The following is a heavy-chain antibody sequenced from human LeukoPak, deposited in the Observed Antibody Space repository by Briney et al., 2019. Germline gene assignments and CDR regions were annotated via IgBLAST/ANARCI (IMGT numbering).Heavy chain of an antibody. V-gene: IGHV3-23*01. Sequence: GGSLTLSCEASGCTFNNNAMNWLRQAPGKGLEWVSAISGTGGDRYYAESVKGRFIISRDNSKDTVYLQMNSLRGEDTDVYYCAKDSGASADFDAFDMWGQGTMVTVSS. CDR3: AKDSGASADFDAFDM. CDR1: GCTFNNNA. D-gene: IGHD3/OR15-3a*01. J-gene: IGHJ3*02. CDR2: ISGTGGDR.